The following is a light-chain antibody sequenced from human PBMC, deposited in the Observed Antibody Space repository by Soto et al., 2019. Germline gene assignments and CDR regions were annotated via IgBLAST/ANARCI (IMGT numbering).Light chain of an antibody. V-gene: IGLV2-14*01. CDR3: SSYTSSSTWV. Sequence: QSALTQPASVSGSPGQSITISCTGTSSDVGGYNYASWYQQHPGKAPKLMIYDVSNRPSGVSNRFSGSKSGNTASLTISGIQAEDEADYYCSSYTSSSTWVFGGGTKVTVL. CDR2: DVS. J-gene: IGLJ3*02. CDR1: SSDVGGYNY.